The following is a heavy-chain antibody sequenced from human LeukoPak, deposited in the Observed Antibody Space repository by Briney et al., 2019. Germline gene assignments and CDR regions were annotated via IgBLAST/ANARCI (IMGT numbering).Heavy chain of an antibody. Sequence: GGSLKLSCAASGFTFSSYWMTWVRQAPEKGLEWVANIKRDGSVTHYVDSVKGRFTVFRDNAKNSLYLEMNSLRAEDTAVYFCARDSNPNDGQIFYDAFDIWGQGTTVSVSS. CDR2: IKRDGSVT. V-gene: IGHV3-7*01. J-gene: IGHJ3*02. CDR1: GFTFSSYW. D-gene: IGHD5/OR15-5a*01. CDR3: ARDSNPNDGQIFYDAFDI.